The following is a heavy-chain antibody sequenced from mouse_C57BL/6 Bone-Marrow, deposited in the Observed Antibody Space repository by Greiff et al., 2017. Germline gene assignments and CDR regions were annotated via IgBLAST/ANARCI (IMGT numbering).Heavy chain of an antibody. CDR2: ISDGGSYT. J-gene: IGHJ4*01. Sequence: EVMLVESGGGLVKPGGSLKLSCAASGFTFSSYAMSWVRQTPEKRLEWVATISDGGSYTYYPDNVKGRFTISRDNAKNNLYLQMSHLKSEDTAMYDCARYYYGSSSYYAMDYWGQGTSVTVSS. CDR3: ARYYYGSSSYYAMDY. V-gene: IGHV5-4*03. CDR1: GFTFSSYA. D-gene: IGHD1-1*01.